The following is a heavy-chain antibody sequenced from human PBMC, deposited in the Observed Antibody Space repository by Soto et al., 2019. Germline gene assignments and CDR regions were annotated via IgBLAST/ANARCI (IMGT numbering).Heavy chain of an antibody. J-gene: IGHJ6*02. CDR2: IYYSGST. Sequence: PLDTLSLTCTLSGGSIRSYCCGWIRQPPGKGLEWIGYIYYSGSTNYNPSLKSRVTISVDTSKNQFSLKLSSVTAADTAVYYCARIFIAARFGYYYYGMDVWGQRTTVTASS. CDR1: GGSIRSYC. V-gene: IGHV4-59*01. CDR3: ARIFIAARFGYYYYGMDV. D-gene: IGHD6-6*01.